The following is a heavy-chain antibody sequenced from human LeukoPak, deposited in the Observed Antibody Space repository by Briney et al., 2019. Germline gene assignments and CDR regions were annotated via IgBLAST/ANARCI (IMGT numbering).Heavy chain of an antibody. V-gene: IGHV1-46*01. D-gene: IGHD6-6*01. Sequence: ASVKVSCKASGYTFTSYYMHWVRHGPGQGLEWMGIINPSGGRTSYAQKFQGRVTMTRDTSTNTVYMELSSLRSEDTAVFYCVRGASSIAALNPFWYFDLWGRGTLVTVSS. CDR1: GYTFTSYY. CDR3: VRGASSIAALNPFWYFDL. J-gene: IGHJ2*01. CDR2: INPSGGRT.